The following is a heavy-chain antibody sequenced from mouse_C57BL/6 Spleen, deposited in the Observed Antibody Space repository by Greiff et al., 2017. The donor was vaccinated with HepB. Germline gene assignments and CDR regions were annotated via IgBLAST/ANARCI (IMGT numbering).Heavy chain of an antibody. CDR1: GFNIKDDY. CDR3: TSYGGFAY. CDR2: IDPENGDT. V-gene: IGHV14-4*01. Sequence: EVHLVESGAELVRPGASVKLSCTASGFNIKDDYMHWVKQRPEQGLEWIGWIDPENGDTEYASKFQGKATITADTSSNTAYLQLSSLTSEDTAVYYCTSYGGFAYCGQGTLVTVSA. D-gene: IGHD1-1*01. J-gene: IGHJ3*01.